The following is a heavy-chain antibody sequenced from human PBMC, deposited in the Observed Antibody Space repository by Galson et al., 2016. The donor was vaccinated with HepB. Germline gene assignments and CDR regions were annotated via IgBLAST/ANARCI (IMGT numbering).Heavy chain of an antibody. V-gene: IGHV3-48*03. CDR2: ISSGSFTK. CDR3: ASLEAGWYFFDY. Sequence: SLRLSCAASGLTFSSYEMSWVRQAPGKGLEWISYISSGSFTKSYADSVKGRFTISRDNAKNSVYLQMNSLTAADTAVYYCASLEAGWYFFDYWGQGALVTVSS. CDR1: GLTFSSYE. D-gene: IGHD6-19*01. J-gene: IGHJ4*02.